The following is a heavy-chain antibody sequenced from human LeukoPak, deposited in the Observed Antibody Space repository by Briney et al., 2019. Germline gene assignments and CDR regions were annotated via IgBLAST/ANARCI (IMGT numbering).Heavy chain of an antibody. CDR2: ISCSGGST. CDR1: GFTFSSYA. D-gene: IGHD4-17*01. Sequence: TGGSLRLSCVAPGFTFSSYAINWVRQAPGKGLEWVSAISCSGGSTYYADSVKGRFTISRDNSKNALYLQMNSVRAEDTAVYYCAKHRPTVTRYFDYWGQGTMVTVSS. CDR3: AKHRPTVTRYFDY. J-gene: IGHJ4*02. V-gene: IGHV3-23*01.